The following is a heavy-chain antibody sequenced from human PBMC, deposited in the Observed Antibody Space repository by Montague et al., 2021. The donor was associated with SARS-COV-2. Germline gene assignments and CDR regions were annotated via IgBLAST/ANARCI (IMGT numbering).Heavy chain of an antibody. D-gene: IGHD3-22*01. Sequence: SETLSLTCTVSGASISGSYWSWIRQPPGKGPEWIGNIYSSGSTHYNPSLKSRVTISVDTSKSQFSLRLTSVTAADTAVYYCAREGGSSGYAMDYWGQGTLVTVSS. CDR3: AREGGSSGYAMDY. CDR2: IYSSGST. J-gene: IGHJ4*02. V-gene: IGHV4-59*01. CDR1: GASISGSY.